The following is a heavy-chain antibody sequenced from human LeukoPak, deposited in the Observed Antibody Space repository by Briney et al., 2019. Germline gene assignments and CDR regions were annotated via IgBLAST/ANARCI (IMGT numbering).Heavy chain of an antibody. CDR1: GGSFSGYY. J-gene: IGHJ4*02. Sequence: SETLSLTCAVYGGSFSGYYWIWLRQPPGKGLEWIGEITHSGSTNYNPSLKSRVTISVDTSKNQFSLKLSSVTAADTAVYYCARGVTEAPTGIAVARYYFDYWGQGTLVTVSS. D-gene: IGHD6-19*01. CDR3: ARGVTEAPTGIAVARYYFDY. V-gene: IGHV4-34*01. CDR2: ITHSGST.